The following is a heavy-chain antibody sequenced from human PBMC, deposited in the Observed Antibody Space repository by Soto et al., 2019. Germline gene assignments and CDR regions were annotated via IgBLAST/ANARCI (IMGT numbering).Heavy chain of an antibody. J-gene: IGHJ2*01. CDR2: IIPIFGTA. Sequence: QVQLVQSGAEVKKPGSSVKVSCKASGGTFSSYAISWVRQAPGQGLEWMGGIIPIFGTANYAQKFQGRVTITADKCTSTAYMELRSLRSEDMAVYYCATPPVVVVAAIVYWYFDLWGRGTLVTVSS. CDR1: GGTFSSYA. CDR3: ATPPVVVVAAIVYWYFDL. D-gene: IGHD2-15*01. V-gene: IGHV1-69*06.